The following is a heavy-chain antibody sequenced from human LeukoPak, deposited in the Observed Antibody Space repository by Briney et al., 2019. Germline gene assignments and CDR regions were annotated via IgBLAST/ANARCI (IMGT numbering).Heavy chain of an antibody. CDR1: GGSISSYY. CDR2: IYYSGTT. V-gene: IGHV4-59*01. CDR3: ARGISWSYYYMDV. D-gene: IGHD6-13*01. J-gene: IGHJ6*03. Sequence: PSETLSLTCTVSGGSISSYYWSWIRQPPGKGLEWIGYIYYSGTTNYNPSLKSRVTISVDTSKNRFSLELSSVTAADTAVYYCARGISWSYYYMDVWGKGTTVTISS.